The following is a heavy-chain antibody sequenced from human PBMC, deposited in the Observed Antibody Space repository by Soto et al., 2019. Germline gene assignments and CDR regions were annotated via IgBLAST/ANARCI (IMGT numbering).Heavy chain of an antibody. Sequence: PSETLSLTCTVSGGSISSSSYYWGWIRQPPGKGLEWIGSIYYSGSTYYNPSLKSRVTISVDTSKNQFSLKLSSVTAADTAVYYCARGHVVVTAIFDAFDIWGQGTMVTVSS. V-gene: IGHV4-39*01. CDR1: GGSISSSSYY. D-gene: IGHD2-21*02. J-gene: IGHJ3*02. CDR3: ARGHVVVTAIFDAFDI. CDR2: IYYSGST.